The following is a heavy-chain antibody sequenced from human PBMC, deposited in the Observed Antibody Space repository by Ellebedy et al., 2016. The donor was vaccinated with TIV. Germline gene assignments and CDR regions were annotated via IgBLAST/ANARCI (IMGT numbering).Heavy chain of an antibody. CDR3: ASLLGYCSGGSCHSAYYSDS. V-gene: IGHV4-39*07. J-gene: IGHJ4*02. Sequence: SETLSLTCTVSGDSISSSSFYWGWIRQPPGKGLEYIGNIYYSGTTYYNPSLRGRVTISVDTVKNQFSRTLNSVTAADTAVYYCASLLGYCSGGSCHSAYYSDSWGQGTLVTVSS. D-gene: IGHD2-15*01. CDR2: IYYSGTT. CDR1: GDSISSSSFY.